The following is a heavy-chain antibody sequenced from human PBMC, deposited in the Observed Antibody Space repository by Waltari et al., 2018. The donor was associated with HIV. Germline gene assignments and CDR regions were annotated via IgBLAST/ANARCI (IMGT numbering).Heavy chain of an antibody. CDR3: AKARYSSGLVGGCAFDI. Sequence: EVQLVESGGGLVQPGGSLRLSCAASGFTFSSYDMHWVRQATGKGLEWVSAIGTAGDTYYPGSVKGRFTISRENAKNSLYLQMNSLRAGDTAVYYCAKARYSSGLVGGCAFDIWGQGTMVTVSS. CDR1: GFTFSSYD. J-gene: IGHJ3*02. V-gene: IGHV3-13*01. CDR2: IGTAGDT. D-gene: IGHD6-19*01.